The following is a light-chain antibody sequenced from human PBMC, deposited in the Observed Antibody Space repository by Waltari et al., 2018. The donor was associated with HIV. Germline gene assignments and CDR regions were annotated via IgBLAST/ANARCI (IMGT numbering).Light chain of an antibody. Sequence: QPVLTQSSSAPASLRSSVRPTCTLDRGHSTYIATWHRHQPGTPPRYLLQLAVRGRSSRGGAVPDRFSGSSSGADRYLTISNLQSDDEADYYCETWDTNTGVFGGGTKLTVL. V-gene: IGLV4-60*03. CDR3: ETWDTNTGV. J-gene: IGLJ3*02. CDR1: RGHSTYI. CDR2: LAVRGRS.